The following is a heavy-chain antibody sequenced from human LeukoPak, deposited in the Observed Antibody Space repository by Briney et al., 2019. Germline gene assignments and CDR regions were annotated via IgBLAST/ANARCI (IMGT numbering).Heavy chain of an antibody. J-gene: IGHJ4*02. Sequence: SETLSLTCAVYGGSFSGYYWSWIRQPPGKGLEWIGEINHSGSTNYNPSLKSRVTISVDTSKNQFSLKLSSVTAADTAVYYCASGPIAAAELDYWGQGTLVTVSS. CDR3: ASGPIAAAELDY. CDR2: INHSGST. V-gene: IGHV4-34*01. D-gene: IGHD6-13*01. CDR1: GGSFSGYY.